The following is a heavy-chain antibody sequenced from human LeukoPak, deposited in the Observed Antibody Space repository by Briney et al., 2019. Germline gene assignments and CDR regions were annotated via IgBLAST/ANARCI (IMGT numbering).Heavy chain of an antibody. V-gene: IGHV4-59*01. CDR2: IFYSGST. J-gene: IGHJ4*02. Sequence: GSLRLSCAASGFTFDDYDMSWIRQPPGKGLEWIGYIFYSGSTSYNPSLKSRVTISVDTSKNQFSLKLSSVTAADTAVYYCARDFDYWGQGTLVTVSS. CDR1: GFTFDDYD. CDR3: ARDFDY.